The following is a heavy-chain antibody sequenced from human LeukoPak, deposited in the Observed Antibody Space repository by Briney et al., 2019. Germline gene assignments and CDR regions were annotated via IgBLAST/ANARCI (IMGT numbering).Heavy chain of an antibody. CDR1: GGSFSGYY. V-gene: IGHV4-34*01. CDR2: INHSGSI. D-gene: IGHD2-15*01. CDR3: ARGYCSGGSCSHFDY. J-gene: IGHJ4*02. Sequence: PSETLSLTCAVYGGSFSGYYWSWIRQPPGKGLEWIGEINHSGSINYNPPLKSRVTISVDTSKNQFSLKLSSVTAADTAVYYCARGYCSGGSCSHFDYWGQGTLVTVSS.